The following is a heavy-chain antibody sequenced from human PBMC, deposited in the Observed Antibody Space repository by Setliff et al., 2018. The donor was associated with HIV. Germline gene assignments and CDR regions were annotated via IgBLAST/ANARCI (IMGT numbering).Heavy chain of an antibody. CDR3: ARESPDGLDY. V-gene: IGHV4-34*01. CDR1: GGSFSGYY. CDR2: INHSGKP. J-gene: IGHJ4*02. D-gene: IGHD2-8*01. Sequence: SETLSLTCAVYGGSFSGYYWSWIRQPPGKGLEWIGEINHSGKPNYHPSLKNRVTISVDTSKNQFSLKVNSVTAADTAVYYCARESPDGLDYWGQGTLVTVSS.